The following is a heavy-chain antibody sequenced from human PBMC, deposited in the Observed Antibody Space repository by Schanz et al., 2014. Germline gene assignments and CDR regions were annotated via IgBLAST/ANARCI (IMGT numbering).Heavy chain of an antibody. CDR1: GYTFTSYS. J-gene: IGHJ4*02. CDR3: ARGGYSSGWYDRDIAHFDY. D-gene: IGHD6-19*01. Sequence: QVQLLQSGAEVKKPGASVKVSCKASGYTFTSYSMHWVRQAPGQGLEWMGIINLSGGSTNNAQKFQGRLNMTRDTSTSTVYMELSSLRSEDTAVYYGARGGYSSGWYDRDIAHFDYWGQGTLVTVSS. V-gene: IGHV1-46*01. CDR2: INLSGGST.